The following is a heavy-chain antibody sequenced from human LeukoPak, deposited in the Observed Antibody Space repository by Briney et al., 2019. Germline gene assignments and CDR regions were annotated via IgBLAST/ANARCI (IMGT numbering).Heavy chain of an antibody. J-gene: IGHJ4*02. D-gene: IGHD3-22*01. Sequence: GPTLVKPTQTLTLTCTFSWFSLNTTGMRMGWIRQPPGKALEWLARIDWDDDKFYSTSLKPRLTISKDSSRNQIVLTMTNMDPVDTTTYYCARIAPSYYYDSSAPLDYWGQGTLVTVSS. CDR3: ARIAPSYYYDSSAPLDY. V-gene: IGHV2-70*04. CDR1: WFSLNTTGMR. CDR2: IDWDDDK.